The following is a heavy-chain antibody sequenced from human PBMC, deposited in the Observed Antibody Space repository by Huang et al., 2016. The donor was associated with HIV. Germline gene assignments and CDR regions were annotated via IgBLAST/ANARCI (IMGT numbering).Heavy chain of an antibody. CDR2: ISPIYGTA. CDR1: GGTFSSYA. J-gene: IGHJ4*02. Sequence: QVQLVQSGAEVKKPGSSVKVSCKASGGTFSSYAVSWVRQAPGHWLEWMGGISPIYGTANDAQKFQGRVTITAEESTSTAYMDLSSLRSEDTAVYYCARARGYYDSSVSYYFDYWGQGTLVTVSS. D-gene: IGHD3-22*01. V-gene: IGHV1-69*13. CDR3: ARARGYYDSSVSYYFDY.